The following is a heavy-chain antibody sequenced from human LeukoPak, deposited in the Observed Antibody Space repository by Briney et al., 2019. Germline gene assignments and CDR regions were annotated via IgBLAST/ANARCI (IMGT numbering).Heavy chain of an antibody. CDR1: GGSISSYY. D-gene: IGHD6-19*01. Sequence: SETLSLTCTVSGGSISSYYWSWTRQPPGKGLEWIGYIYYSGSTNYNPSLKSRVTISVDTSKNQFSLKLSSVTAADTAVYYCARHSSAHNWFDPWGQGTLVTVSS. CDR3: ARHSSAHNWFDP. V-gene: IGHV4-59*01. J-gene: IGHJ5*02. CDR2: IYYSGST.